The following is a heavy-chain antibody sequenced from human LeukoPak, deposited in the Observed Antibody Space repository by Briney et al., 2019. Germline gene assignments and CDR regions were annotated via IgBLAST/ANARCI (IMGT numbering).Heavy chain of an antibody. CDR1: GGSISSSNW. Sequence: SETLSLTCAVSGGSISSSNWWSWVRQPPGKGLEWIGSIYYSGSTYYNPSLKSRVTISVDTSKNQFSLKLSSVTAADTAVYYCARQGVVAAFWFDPWGQGTLVTVSS. V-gene: IGHV4-39*01. D-gene: IGHD2-15*01. CDR2: IYYSGST. J-gene: IGHJ5*02. CDR3: ARQGVVAAFWFDP.